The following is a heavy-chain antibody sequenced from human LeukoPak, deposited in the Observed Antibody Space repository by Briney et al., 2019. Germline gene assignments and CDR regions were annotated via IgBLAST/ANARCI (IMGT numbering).Heavy chain of an antibody. Sequence: GGSLRLSCAASGFTFDDYTMHWVRQAPGKGLEWVSLISWDGGSTYYADSVKGRFTISRDNSKNSLYLQMNSLRTEDTALYYCVKDLYGSGSYYKRGHYYYYGMDVWGQGTTVTVSS. CDR2: ISWDGGST. CDR1: GFTFDDYT. V-gene: IGHV3-43*01. CDR3: VKDLYGSGSYYKRGHYYYYGMDV. J-gene: IGHJ6*02. D-gene: IGHD3-10*01.